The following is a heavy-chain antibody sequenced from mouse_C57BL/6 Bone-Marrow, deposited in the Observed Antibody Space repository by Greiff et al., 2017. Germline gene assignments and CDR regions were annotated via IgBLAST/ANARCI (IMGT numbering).Heavy chain of an antibody. CDR3: ARYWAMDD. J-gene: IGHJ4*01. Sequence: VQLQQSGPELVKPGASVRISCKASGYAFSSSWMNWVKQRPGKGLEWIGRIYPGDGDTNYNGKFKGKATLTADKSSSTAYMQLRSRTSEDSAVYFCARYWAMDDWGQGTSVTVAS. CDR2: IYPGDGDT. V-gene: IGHV1-82*01. D-gene: IGHD4-1*01. CDR1: GYAFSSSW.